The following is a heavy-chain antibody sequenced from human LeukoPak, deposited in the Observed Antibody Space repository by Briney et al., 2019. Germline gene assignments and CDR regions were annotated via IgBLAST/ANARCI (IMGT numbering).Heavy chain of an antibody. V-gene: IGHV1-2*02. Sequence: ASVTVSCKASGYTFTGYYMHWVRQAPGQGLEWMGWINPNSGGTNYAQKFQGRVTMTRDTSISTAYMELSRLRSDDTAVYYCARGLLFGELLGAFYWGQGTLVTVSS. J-gene: IGHJ4*02. CDR3: ARGLLFGELLGAFY. CDR2: INPNSGGT. CDR1: GYTFTGYY. D-gene: IGHD3-10*01.